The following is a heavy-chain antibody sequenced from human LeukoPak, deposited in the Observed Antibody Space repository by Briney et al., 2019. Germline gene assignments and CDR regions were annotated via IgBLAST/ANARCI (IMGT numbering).Heavy chain of an antibody. CDR2: IYTSGST. J-gene: IGHJ4*02. V-gene: IGHV4-4*07. Sequence: SETLSLTCTVSGGSISSFYWRWIRQPAGKGLEWFGCIYTSGSTNYNPSLKSRVTMSVDTSKNQFSLKLSSVTAADTAVYYCAREYSSSWYPWYYFDYWGQGTLVTLSS. CDR3: AREYSSSWYPWYYFDY. D-gene: IGHD6-13*01. CDR1: GGSISSFY.